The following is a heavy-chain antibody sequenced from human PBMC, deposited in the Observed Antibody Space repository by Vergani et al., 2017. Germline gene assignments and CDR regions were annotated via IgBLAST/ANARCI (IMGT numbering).Heavy chain of an antibody. D-gene: IGHD1-7*01. CDR2: ISGSGGGT. J-gene: IGHJ4*02. CDR1: GFTFSSYA. V-gene: IGHV3-23*01. Sequence: EVQLLESGGGLVQPGGSLRLSCAASGFTFSSYAMSWVRQAPGKGLEWVSAISGSGGGTSYADSVKGRFTISIDNSKNTLYLQMNSLRAEDTAVYYCAKSKYNWNYEGSDYWGQGTLVTVSS. CDR3: AKSKYNWNYEGSDY.